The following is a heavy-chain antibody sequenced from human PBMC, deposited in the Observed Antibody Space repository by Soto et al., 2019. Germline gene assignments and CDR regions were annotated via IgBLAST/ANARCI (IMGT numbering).Heavy chain of an antibody. CDR1: GYTFTSCY. CDR3: ARVLNPALALVDI. Sequence: ASVKVSCKASGYTFTSCYMHWVRQAPGQGLEWMGIINPSGGSTSYAQKFQGRVTMTRDTSTSTVYMELSSLRSEDTAVYYCARVLNPALALVDIWGQGTMVTVSS. CDR2: INPSGGST. V-gene: IGHV1-46*01. J-gene: IGHJ3*02.